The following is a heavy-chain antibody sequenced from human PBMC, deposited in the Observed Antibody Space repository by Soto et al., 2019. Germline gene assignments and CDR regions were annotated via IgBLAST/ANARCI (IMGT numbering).Heavy chain of an antibody. V-gene: IGHV1-18*01. CDR3: ARVFFRLFAFDI. D-gene: IGHD3-22*01. J-gene: IGHJ3*02. Sequence: QVQLVQSGGEVKKPGASVKVSCKASGYTFTTYGISWVRQAPGQGLEWMGWISAYNGNTSYAQKLQGRVTMTTDTSTGTAYMELSSLRSDDTAVYYCARVFFRLFAFDIWGQGTMVTVSS. CDR2: ISAYNGNT. CDR1: GYTFTTYG.